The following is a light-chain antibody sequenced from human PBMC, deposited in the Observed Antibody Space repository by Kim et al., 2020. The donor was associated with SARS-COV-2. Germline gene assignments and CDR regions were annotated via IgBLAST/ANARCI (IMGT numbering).Light chain of an antibody. V-gene: IGLV1-47*01. CDR1: RSSIGPNY. CDR2: TNN. J-gene: IGLJ3*02. CDR3: AAWDDRLSGRV. Sequence: GQRVTISGSGSRSSIGPNYVYWYQQVPGTAPKVLIYTNNQWPSGVPDRFSGSRSGTSASLAISGLRSEDEADYYCAAWDDRLSGRVFGGGTQLTVL.